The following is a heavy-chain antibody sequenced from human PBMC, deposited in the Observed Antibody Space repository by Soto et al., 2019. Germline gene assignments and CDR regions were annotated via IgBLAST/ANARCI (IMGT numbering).Heavy chain of an antibody. D-gene: IGHD2-2*01. CDR3: ARDLSTSRFDP. J-gene: IGHJ5*02. CDR1: GGSISSGGYY. V-gene: IGHV4-31*03. CDR2: IYYSGST. Sequence: SETLSLTCTVSGGSISSGGYYWSWVRQHPGKGLEWIGYIYYSGSTYYNPSLKSRVTISVDTSKNQFSLKLSSVTGADTAVYYCARDLSTSRFDPWGQGTLVTVSS.